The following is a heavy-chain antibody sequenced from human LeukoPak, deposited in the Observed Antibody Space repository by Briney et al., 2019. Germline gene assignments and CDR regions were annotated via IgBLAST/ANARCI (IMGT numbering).Heavy chain of an antibody. CDR2: IYYSGST. Sequence: PSETQSLTCTVSDGSISSYYWSWIRQSPGKGLGWIGYIYYSGSTNYNPSLKSRVTISVDTSKNQFSLKLSSVTAADTAVYYCARGYCRGTSCNRYTFDMWGQGTMVTVSS. V-gene: IGHV4-59*01. CDR3: ARGYCRGTSCNRYTFDM. D-gene: IGHD2-2*01. J-gene: IGHJ3*02. CDR1: DGSISSYY.